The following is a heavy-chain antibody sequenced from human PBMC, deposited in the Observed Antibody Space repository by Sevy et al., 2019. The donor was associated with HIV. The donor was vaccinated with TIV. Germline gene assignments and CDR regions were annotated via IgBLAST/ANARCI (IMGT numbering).Heavy chain of an antibody. CDR1: GGSISSSSYY. Sequence: SETLSLTCTVSGGSISSSSYYWGWIRQPPGKGLEWIAIIYYSGSTYYNPSLKSRVSIFIDTSKNQFSLKLCPVTAADTALYYCARLSLSRGVTTGSYYFDYWGQGTLVTVSS. J-gene: IGHJ4*02. V-gene: IGHV4-39*01. CDR2: IYYSGST. D-gene: IGHD1-1*01. CDR3: ARLSLSRGVTTGSYYFDY.